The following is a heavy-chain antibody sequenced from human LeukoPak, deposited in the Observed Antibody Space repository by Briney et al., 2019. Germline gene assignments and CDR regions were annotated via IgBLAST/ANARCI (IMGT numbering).Heavy chain of an antibody. V-gene: IGHV4-34*01. CDR3: AREGLVIVATIHDAFDI. CDR2: INHSGST. Sequence: SETLSLTCAVYGGSFSGYYWSWIRQPPGKGLEWIGEINHSGSTNYNPSLKSRVTISVDTSKNQFSLKLSSVTAADTAVYYCAREGLVIVATIHDAFDIWGQGTMVTVSS. J-gene: IGHJ3*02. D-gene: IGHD5-12*01. CDR1: GGSFSGYY.